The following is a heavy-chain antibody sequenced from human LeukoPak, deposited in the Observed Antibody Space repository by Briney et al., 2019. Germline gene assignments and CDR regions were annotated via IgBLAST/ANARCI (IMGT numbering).Heavy chain of an antibody. D-gene: IGHD4-11*01. CDR3: ARDVTVRGFDY. V-gene: IGHV3-48*01. CDR2: ISSSSSTI. CDR1: GFTFSSYS. J-gene: IGHJ4*02. Sequence: PGGSLRLSCAASGFTFSSYSMNWVRQAPGKGLEWVSYISSSSSTIYYADSVKGRFTISGDNAKNSLYLQMNSLRAEDTAVYYCARDVTVRGFDYWGQGTLVTVSS.